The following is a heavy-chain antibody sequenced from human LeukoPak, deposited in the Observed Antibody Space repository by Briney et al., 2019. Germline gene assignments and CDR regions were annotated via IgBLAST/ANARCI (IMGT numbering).Heavy chain of an antibody. D-gene: IGHD3-3*01. Sequence: SETLSLTCAVSGDSISSGGYSWSWIRQPPGKGLEWIGHIYYSGSTYYNPSLKSRVTMSVDTSKNQFSLKLSSVTAADTAVYYCARARAEDITIFGVVVIGYFDYWGQGTLVTVSS. CDR3: ARARAEDITIFGVVVIGYFDY. V-gene: IGHV4-30-4*07. CDR2: IYYSGST. J-gene: IGHJ4*02. CDR1: GDSISSGGYS.